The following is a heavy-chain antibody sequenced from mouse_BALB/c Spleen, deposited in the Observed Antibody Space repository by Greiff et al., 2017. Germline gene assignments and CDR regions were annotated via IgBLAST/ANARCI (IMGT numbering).Heavy chain of an antibody. J-gene: IGHJ3*01. D-gene: IGHD1-1*01. Sequence: VQVVESGPGLVAPSQSLSITCTVSGFSLSRYSVHWVRQPPGKGLEWLGMIWGGGSTDYNSALKSRLSISKDNSKSQVFLKMNSLQTDDTAMYYCARKGNYGSSYGNEWCAYWGQGTLVTVSA. CDR3: ARKGNYGSSYGNEWCAY. CDR2: IWGGGST. V-gene: IGHV2-6-4*01. CDR1: GFSLSRYS.